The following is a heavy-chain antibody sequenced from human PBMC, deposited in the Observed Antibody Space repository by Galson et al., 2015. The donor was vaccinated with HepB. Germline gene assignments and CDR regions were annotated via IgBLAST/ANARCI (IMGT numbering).Heavy chain of an antibody. J-gene: IGHJ4*02. D-gene: IGHD3-10*01. CDR2: INGGNGKT. CDR1: GYTFTSYS. V-gene: IGHV1-3*01. CDR3: ARPPDGSDWCGDCLGH. Sequence: SVKVSCKASGYTFTSYSMHWVRQAPGRGLEWMGRINGGNGKTEYSQNFQGRVTITRDTSASTAYMELSSLMSEDTAVYYCARPPDGSDWCGDCLGHWGQGTPVTVSS.